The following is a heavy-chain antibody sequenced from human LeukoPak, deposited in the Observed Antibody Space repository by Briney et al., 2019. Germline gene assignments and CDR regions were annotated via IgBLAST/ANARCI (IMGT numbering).Heavy chain of an antibody. CDR1: GASVSNSY. CDR3: ARVRRLERSPVAFRFDA. J-gene: IGHJ5*02. V-gene: IGHV4-4*07. D-gene: IGHD3-16*01. Sequence: SETLSLTCTVSGASVSNSYWVWIRQPAGKGLEWIGRIYTTGSINYNPSLKSRVTMSVDTSKNQFSLTLTSVTAADTAVYYCARVRRLERSPVAFRFDACGQGFPVTVSS. CDR2: IYTTGSI.